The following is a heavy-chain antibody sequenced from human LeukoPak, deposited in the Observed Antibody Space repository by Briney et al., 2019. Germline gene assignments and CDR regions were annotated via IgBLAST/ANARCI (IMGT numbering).Heavy chain of an antibody. D-gene: IGHD3-3*01. Sequence: GGSLRLSCAASGFTFSIYDMHWVRQATGKGLEWVSAIGTAGDTYYPGSVKGRFTISRENAKNSLYLQMNSLRAGDTAVYYCARGYGVVFPDAFDIWGQGTMVTVSS. CDR3: ARGYGVVFPDAFDI. V-gene: IGHV3-13*01. J-gene: IGHJ3*02. CDR1: GFTFSIYD. CDR2: IGTAGDT.